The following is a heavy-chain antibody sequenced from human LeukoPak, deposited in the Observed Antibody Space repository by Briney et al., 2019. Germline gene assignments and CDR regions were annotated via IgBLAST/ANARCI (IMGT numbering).Heavy chain of an antibody. CDR1: GFTFSSYS. CDR3: ATGISYGSGSYYNGY. V-gene: IGHV3-48*01. D-gene: IGHD3-10*01. J-gene: IGHJ4*02. Sequence: GGSLRLSCAASGFTFSSYSMNWVRQAPGKGLEWVSYISSSSTIYYADSVKGRFTISRDNAKNSLYLQMNSLRAEDTAVYYCATGISYGSGSYYNGYWGQGTLVTVSS. CDR2: ISSSSTI.